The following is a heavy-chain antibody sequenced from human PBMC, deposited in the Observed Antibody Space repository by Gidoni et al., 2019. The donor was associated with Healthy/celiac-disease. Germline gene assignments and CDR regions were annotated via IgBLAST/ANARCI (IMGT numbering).Heavy chain of an antibody. CDR3: ARVGASIGYGMDV. Sequence: QVQLQQWGAGLLKPSETLSLTCAVYGGSFSGYYWSWIRQPPGKGLEWIGEINHSGSTNYNPSLKSRVTISVDTSKNQFSLKLSSVTAADTAVYYCARVGASIGYGMDVWGQGTTVTVSS. CDR2: INHSGST. D-gene: IGHD6-6*01. V-gene: IGHV4-34*01. J-gene: IGHJ6*02. CDR1: GGSFSGYY.